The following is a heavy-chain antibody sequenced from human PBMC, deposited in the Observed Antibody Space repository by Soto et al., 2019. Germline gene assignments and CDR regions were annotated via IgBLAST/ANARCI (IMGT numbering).Heavy chain of an antibody. D-gene: IGHD2-15*01. CDR3: ARFVRGRYCSGGSCETSDY. CDR2: INHSGST. J-gene: IGHJ4*02. CDR1: GGSFSGYY. Sequence: PSETLSLTCAVYGGSFSGYYWSWIRQPPEKGLEWIGEINHSGSTNYNPSLKSRVTISVDTSKNQFSLKLSSVTAADTAVYYCARFVRGRYCSGGSCETSDYWGQGTLVTVSS. V-gene: IGHV4-34*01.